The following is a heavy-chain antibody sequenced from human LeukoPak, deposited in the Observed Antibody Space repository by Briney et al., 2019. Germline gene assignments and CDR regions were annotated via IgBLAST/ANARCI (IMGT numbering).Heavy chain of an antibody. Sequence: PGGSLTLSCTGSGFSVYSHNYMNWVRQAPGKGLEWVSLIYTDGSAYYADSVKGRFTLSRDISRNTLYLQMNNLRAEDTATYYCAREGYCTVASCSAWGKGTTVTVSS. CDR3: AREGYCTVASCSA. CDR2: IYTDGSA. J-gene: IGHJ6*04. D-gene: IGHD2-8*02. CDR1: GFSVYSHNY. V-gene: IGHV3-53*01.